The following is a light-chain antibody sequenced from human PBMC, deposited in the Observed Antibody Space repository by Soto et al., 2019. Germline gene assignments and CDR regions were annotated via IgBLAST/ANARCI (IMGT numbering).Light chain of an antibody. CDR3: SSYTGYSTLV. CDR2: DVS. CDR1: GSDVGGYSY. V-gene: IGLV2-14*01. J-gene: IGLJ1*01. Sequence: QSVLTQPASVSGSPGQSITISCTGTGSDVGGYSYVSWYQQHPGKAPKLMIYDVSNRPSGVSDRFSGSKSGNTASLTISGLQAEDEADYYCSSYTGYSTLVFGTGTKVTVL.